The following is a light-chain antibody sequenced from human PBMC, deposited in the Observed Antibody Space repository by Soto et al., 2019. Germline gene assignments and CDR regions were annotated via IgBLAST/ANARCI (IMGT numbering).Light chain of an antibody. J-gene: IGKJ4*01. V-gene: IGKV1-5*03. CDR1: QSISSW. Sequence: DIQMTQSPSTLSASVGDRVTITCRASQSISSWLAWYQQKPGKAPKVLIYKASSLESGAPSRFSGSGSGTEFTLTISSLQPDDSATYYCQHYDSYPLTFGGGTKVEI. CDR3: QHYDSYPLT. CDR2: KAS.